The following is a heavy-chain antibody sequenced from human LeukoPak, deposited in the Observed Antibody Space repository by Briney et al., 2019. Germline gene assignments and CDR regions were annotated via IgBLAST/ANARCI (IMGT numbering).Heavy chain of an antibody. Sequence: SETLSLTCAVYGGSFSNYYWSWIRQPPGKGLEWIGEINHSGTTNYNPSLKSRLTISVDTSKNQFSLKLSSVTAADTAVYYCARTYYYDSSGYYYKGYYFDYWGQGTLVTVSS. J-gene: IGHJ4*02. D-gene: IGHD3-22*01. V-gene: IGHV4-34*01. CDR1: GGSFSNYY. CDR2: INHSGTT. CDR3: ARTYYYDSSGYYYKGYYFDY.